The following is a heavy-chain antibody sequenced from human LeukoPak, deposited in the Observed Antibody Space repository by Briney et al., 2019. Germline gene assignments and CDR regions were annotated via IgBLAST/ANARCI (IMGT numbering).Heavy chain of an antibody. Sequence: ASVNVSCTASGYTFTGYYMHWVRQAPGQGLEWMGWINPNSGGTNYAQKFQGRVTMTRDTSISTAYMELSRLRSDDTAVYYCAREGVGYSSGWYPGFDYWGQGTLVTVSS. V-gene: IGHV1-2*02. CDR1: GYTFTGYY. CDR2: INPNSGGT. CDR3: AREGVGYSSGWYPGFDY. J-gene: IGHJ4*02. D-gene: IGHD6-19*01.